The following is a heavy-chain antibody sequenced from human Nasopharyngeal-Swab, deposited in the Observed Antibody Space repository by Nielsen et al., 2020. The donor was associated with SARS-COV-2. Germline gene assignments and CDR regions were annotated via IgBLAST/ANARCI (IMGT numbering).Heavy chain of an antibody. D-gene: IGHD1-26*01. J-gene: IGHJ4*02. Sequence: GGSLRLSCAASGFAFSDYSMDWVRQAPGKGLEWVSYITSSSSTRYYADSVKGRFTVSRDNAKNSLYLQMSSLRDEDTAVYYCVREFEATGATYLDYWGLGTRVTVSS. CDR1: GFAFSDYS. CDR2: ITSSSSTR. V-gene: IGHV3-48*02. CDR3: VREFEATGATYLDY.